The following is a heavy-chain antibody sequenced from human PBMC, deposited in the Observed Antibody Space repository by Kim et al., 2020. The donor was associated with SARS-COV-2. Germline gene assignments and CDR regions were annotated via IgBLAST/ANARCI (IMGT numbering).Heavy chain of an antibody. CDR3: ARGKRITMVRGVIIRVLEY. CDR2: INHSGST. V-gene: IGHV4-34*01. Sequence: SETLSLTCAVYGGSFSGYYWSWIRQPPGKGLEWIGEINHSGSTNYNPSLKSRVTISVDTSKNQFSLKLSSVTAADTAVYYCARGKRITMVRGVIIRVLEYWGQGTLVTVSS. D-gene: IGHD3-10*01. CDR1: GGSFSGYY. J-gene: IGHJ4*02.